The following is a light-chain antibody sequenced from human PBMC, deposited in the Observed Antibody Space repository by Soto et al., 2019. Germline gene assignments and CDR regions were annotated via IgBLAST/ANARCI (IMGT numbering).Light chain of an antibody. CDR1: QGSRSD. Sequence: IQMTQSPSSLSASGGDRVTISCRASQGSRSDLAWYQQKPGKVPKLLIYGAYKLESGVPSRFSDSGFGTDFTLTISSLQPEDFATYYCLQDYNFPWAFGQGTKVEIK. V-gene: IGKV1-6*01. J-gene: IGKJ1*01. CDR3: LQDYNFPWA. CDR2: GAY.